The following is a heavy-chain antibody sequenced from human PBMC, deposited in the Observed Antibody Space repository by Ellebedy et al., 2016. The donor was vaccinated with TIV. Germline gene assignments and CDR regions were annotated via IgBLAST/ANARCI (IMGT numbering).Heavy chain of an antibody. CDR3: AHTWVDSDAGSEAFH. V-gene: IGHV2-5*02. D-gene: IGHD3-10*01. CDR1: GLLVNTSGVG. J-gene: IGHJ4*02. CDR2: FYWDDVK. Sequence: SGPTLVKPTQTLTLTCSLSGLLVNTSGVGVAWIRQPPEQALEWLALFYWDDVKRYRPSLKTRLTITKDTSKNLVVLKMTDMDPVDTATNYSAHTWVDSDAGSEAFHWGRGTLVTVSS.